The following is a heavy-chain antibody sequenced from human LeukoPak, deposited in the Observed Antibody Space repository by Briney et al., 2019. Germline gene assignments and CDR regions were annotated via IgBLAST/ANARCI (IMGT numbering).Heavy chain of an antibody. CDR2: IYYSGST. V-gene: IGHV4-31*03. D-gene: IGHD6-13*01. CDR1: GGSISSGGYY. Sequence: PSQTLSLTCTVSGGSISSGGYYRSWIRQHPGRGLEWIGYIYYSGSTYYNPSLKSRVTISVDTSKNQFSLKLSSVTAADTAVYYCARESSYSGSWIDPWGQGTLVTVSS. J-gene: IGHJ5*02. CDR3: ARESSYSGSWIDP.